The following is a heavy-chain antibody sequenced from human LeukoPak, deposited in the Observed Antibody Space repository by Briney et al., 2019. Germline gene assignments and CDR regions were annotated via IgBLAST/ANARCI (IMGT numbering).Heavy chain of an antibody. CDR3: ARDLAGFGGYSYGMVDY. J-gene: IGHJ4*02. Sequence: SQTLSLTCAISGDSVSSNSATWNWIEQSPSRGLEWLGRTYYRSNWYNDYAESVKGRITIHPDTSKNQFSLQLNSVTPEDTAVYYCARDLAGFGGYSYGMVDYWGQGTLVTVSS. CDR1: GDSVSSNSAT. CDR2: TYYRSNWYN. D-gene: IGHD5-18*01. V-gene: IGHV6-1*01.